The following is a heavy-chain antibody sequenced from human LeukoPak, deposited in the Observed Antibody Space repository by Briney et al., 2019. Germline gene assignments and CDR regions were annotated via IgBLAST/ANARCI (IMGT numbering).Heavy chain of an antibody. CDR3: AKDSGPGFLEWFPDY. CDR1: GFTFDDYA. CDR2: IRWDGGST. J-gene: IGHJ4*02. V-gene: IGHV3-43D*03. Sequence: PGGSLRLSCAASGFTFDDYAMHWVRQAPGKGLEWVSLIRWDGGSTYYADSVKGRFTISRDNSKNSLYLQMNSLRAEDTALYYCAKDSGPGFLEWFPDYWGQGTLVTVSS. D-gene: IGHD3-3*01.